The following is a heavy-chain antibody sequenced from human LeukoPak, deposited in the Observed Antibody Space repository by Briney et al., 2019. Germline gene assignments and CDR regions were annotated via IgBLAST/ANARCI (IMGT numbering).Heavy chain of an antibody. CDR3: AIKDDILTGFDY. J-gene: IGHJ4*02. CDR1: GFTFSSYA. V-gene: IGHV3-23*01. Sequence: GGSLRLSCAASGFTFSSYAMSWVRQAPGKGLEWVSAISGSGGSKYYADSVKGRFTISRDNSKNTLYLQMNSLRAEDTAVYYCAIKDDILTGFDYWGQGTLVTVSS. CDR2: ISGSGGSK. D-gene: IGHD3-9*01.